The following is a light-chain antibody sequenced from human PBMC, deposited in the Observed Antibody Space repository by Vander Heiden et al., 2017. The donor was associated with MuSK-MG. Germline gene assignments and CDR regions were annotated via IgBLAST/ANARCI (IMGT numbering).Light chain of an antibody. J-gene: IGKJ2*01. CDR1: QDISNY. V-gene: IGKV1-33*01. CDR2: DAS. CDR3: QQYDNLLYT. Sequence: DIQMTQSPSSLSASVGDRVTITCQASQDISNYLNWYQQKPGKAPKLLIYDASNLETGVPSRFSGSGSGTDFTFTISSLQPEDIATDYCQQYDNLLYTFGQGTKPEIK.